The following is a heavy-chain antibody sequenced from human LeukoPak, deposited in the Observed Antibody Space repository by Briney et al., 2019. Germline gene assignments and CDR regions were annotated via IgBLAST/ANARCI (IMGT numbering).Heavy chain of an antibody. V-gene: IGHV4-4*07. CDR2: IYSSGST. Sequence: SETLSLTCTVSGGSVIRYYWSWIRQPAGKGLEWIGRIYSSGSTYYNPSLKSRVTISVDTSKNQFSLKLSSVTAADTAVYYCARRSGYDWFHYCYYMDVWGKGTTVTVSS. D-gene: IGHD5-12*01. J-gene: IGHJ6*03. CDR3: ARRSGYDWFHYCYYMDV. CDR1: GGSVIRYY.